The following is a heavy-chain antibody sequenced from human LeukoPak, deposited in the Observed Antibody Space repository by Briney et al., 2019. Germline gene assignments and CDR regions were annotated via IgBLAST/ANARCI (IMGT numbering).Heavy chain of an antibody. CDR1: GGTFSSYA. V-gene: IGHV1-69*05. Sequence: SVKVSCKASGGTFSSYAISWVRQAPGQGLEWMGGIIPIFGTANYAQKFQGRVTITTDESTSTAYMELSSLRSEDTAVYYCASSSTELVGGYNWFDPWGQGTLVTVSS. CDR2: IIPIFGTA. J-gene: IGHJ5*02. CDR3: ASSSTELVGGYNWFDP. D-gene: IGHD2-8*02.